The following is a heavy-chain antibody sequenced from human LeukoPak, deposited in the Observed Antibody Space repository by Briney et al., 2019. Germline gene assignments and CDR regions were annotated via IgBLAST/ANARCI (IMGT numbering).Heavy chain of an antibody. J-gene: IGHJ4*02. Sequence: PGGSLRLSCAASGFTFSNYAMSWVRQAPGKGLEWVSAISGSGDSTYYADSVKGRFTISRDSSMETLYLQMSSLRAEDTATYFCAKRLSFGVAIGDFDYWGQGTLVTVSS. CDR2: ISGSGDST. CDR1: GFTFSNYA. D-gene: IGHD3-3*01. CDR3: AKRLSFGVAIGDFDY. V-gene: IGHV3-23*01.